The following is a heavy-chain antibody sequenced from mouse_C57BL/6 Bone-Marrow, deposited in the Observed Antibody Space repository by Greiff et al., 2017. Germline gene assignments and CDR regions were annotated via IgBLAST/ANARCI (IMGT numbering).Heavy chain of an antibody. V-gene: IGHV1-72*01. J-gene: IGHJ4*01. Sequence: VKLQESGAELVKPGASVKLSCKASGYTFTSYWMHWVKQRPGRGLEWIGRIDPNSGGTKYNEKFKSKATLTVDKPSSTAYMQLSSLTSEDSAVYYCARGAYSNYDAMDYWGQGTSVTVSS. D-gene: IGHD2-5*01. CDR1: GYTFTSYW. CDR2: IDPNSGGT. CDR3: ARGAYSNYDAMDY.